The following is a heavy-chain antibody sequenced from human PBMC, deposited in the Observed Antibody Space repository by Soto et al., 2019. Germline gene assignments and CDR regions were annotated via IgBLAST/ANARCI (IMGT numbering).Heavy chain of an antibody. Sequence: QVRLVQSGAEVKKHGSSVKVSCKSFGGTFRNSAINWVRQAPGQGLEWMGGIIPIFSTTNYAQKFQGRVTVTADESTSTVYMELSSLRSEDTGMYYCAREGDRSNWYYFDNWGQGTLVTVSS. D-gene: IGHD1-20*01. CDR2: IIPIFSTT. CDR1: GGTFRNSA. V-gene: IGHV1-69*12. J-gene: IGHJ4*02. CDR3: AREGDRSNWYYFDN.